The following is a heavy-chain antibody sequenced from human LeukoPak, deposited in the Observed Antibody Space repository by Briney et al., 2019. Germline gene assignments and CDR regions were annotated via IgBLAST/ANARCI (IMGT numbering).Heavy chain of an antibody. CDR2: INPSGGST. Sequence: ASVKVSCKASGYTFTSYYMHWVRQAPGQGLEWMGIINPSGGSTSYAQKFQGRVTMTEDTSTDTAYMELSSLRSEDTAVYYCATLKDTSGYYSYWGQGTLVTVSS. CDR1: GYTFTSYY. D-gene: IGHD3-22*01. CDR3: ATLKDTSGYYSY. J-gene: IGHJ4*02. V-gene: IGHV1-46*01.